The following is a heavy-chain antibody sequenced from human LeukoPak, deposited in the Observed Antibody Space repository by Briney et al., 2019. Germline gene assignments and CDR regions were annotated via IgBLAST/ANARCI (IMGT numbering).Heavy chain of an antibody. Sequence: PGGSLRLSCAASGFTFSTYSMNWVRRAPGRGLEWVSYISSSSSTKYYADSVKGRFTISRDNAKNSLYLQMDSLTAEDTAVYYCARDSPGYGAYVSWGQGTLVSVSS. J-gene: IGHJ1*01. D-gene: IGHD5-12*01. CDR1: GFTFSTYS. V-gene: IGHV3-48*04. CDR2: ISSSSSTK. CDR3: ARDSPGYGAYVS.